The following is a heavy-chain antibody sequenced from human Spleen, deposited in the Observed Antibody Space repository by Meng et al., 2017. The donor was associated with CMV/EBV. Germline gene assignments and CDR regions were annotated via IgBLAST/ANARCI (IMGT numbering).Heavy chain of an antibody. CDR1: GFTFSSYE. CDR3: AGLAYCGGDCYSDY. CDR2: ISSSGSTI. V-gene: IGHV3-48*03. Sequence: GGSLRLSCAASGFTFSSYEMNWVRQAPGKGLGWVSYISSSGSTIYYADSVKGRFTISRDNAKNSLYLQMNSLRAEDTAVYYCAGLAYCGGDCYSDYWGQGTLVTVSS. J-gene: IGHJ4*02. D-gene: IGHD2-21*01.